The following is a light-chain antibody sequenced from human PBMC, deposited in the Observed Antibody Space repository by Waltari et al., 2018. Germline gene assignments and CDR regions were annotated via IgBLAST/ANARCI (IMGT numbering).Light chain of an antibody. J-gene: IGKJ5*01. CDR3: QHYGTSPPIT. CDR2: GSS. V-gene: IGKV3-20*01. Sequence: EIVLTQSPGTLSLSPGERATLSCRANQILTNNYLVRYQQRPGQAPRLLITGSSSRATGIPDRFSGSGSGRDFTLTISSLEPEDFAVYYCQHYGTSPPITFGQGTRLEIK. CDR1: QILTNNY.